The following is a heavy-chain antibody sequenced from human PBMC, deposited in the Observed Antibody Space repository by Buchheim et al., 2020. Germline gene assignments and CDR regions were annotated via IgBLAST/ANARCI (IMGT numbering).Heavy chain of an antibody. V-gene: IGHV3-33*01. J-gene: IGHJ6*02. CDR2: IWYDGSNK. D-gene: IGHD3-10*01. CDR3: ARDRVRSSAHYYYYYGMDV. CDR1: GFTFSSYG. Sequence: QVQLVESGGGVVQPGRSLRLSCAASGFTFSSYGMHWVRQAQGKGLEWVAVIWYDGSNKYYADSVKGRFTISRDNSKNTLYLQMNSLRAEDTAVYYCARDRVRSSAHYYYYYGMDVWGQGTT.